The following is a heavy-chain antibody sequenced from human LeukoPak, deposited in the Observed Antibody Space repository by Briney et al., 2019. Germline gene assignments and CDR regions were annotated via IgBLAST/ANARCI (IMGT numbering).Heavy chain of an antibody. CDR1: GFTFSSYE. D-gene: IGHD6-6*01. CDR2: ISSSGSTI. J-gene: IGHJ4*02. Sequence: PGGALRLSCAASGFTFSSYEMNWVRQAPGKGPEWASYISSSGSTIYYADSVKGRFTISRDNAKNSLYLQMNSLRAEDTAVYYCARLYSSSSGLRASDYWGQGTLVTVSS. V-gene: IGHV3-48*03. CDR3: ARLYSSSSGLRASDY.